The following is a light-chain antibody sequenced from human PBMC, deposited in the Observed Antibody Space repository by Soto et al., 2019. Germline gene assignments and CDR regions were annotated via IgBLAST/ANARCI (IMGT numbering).Light chain of an antibody. V-gene: IGKV1-39*01. J-gene: IGKJ4*01. Sequence: EIQLTQSPSSLSASVGDRVPITCRASQSISNYLNWYQQKPGKAPKLLIYAASGLQSGAPSRFSGSGAGTDFTLSISSLQPEDFATYYCQQSYRTPLTFGGGTKVDI. CDR3: QQSYRTPLT. CDR1: QSISNY. CDR2: AAS.